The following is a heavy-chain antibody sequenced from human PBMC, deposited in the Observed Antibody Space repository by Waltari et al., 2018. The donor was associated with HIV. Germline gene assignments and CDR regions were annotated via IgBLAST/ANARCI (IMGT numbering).Heavy chain of an antibody. CDR2: IKTKGDGGAT. D-gene: IGHD3-10*01. CDR3: TSEEDYGSGSHFDY. J-gene: IGHJ4*02. CDR1: VFTFNSFW. V-gene: IGHV3-15*01. Sequence: ELQLVESGGHLLKPGGCLRLSCSASVFTFNSFWMNWVRQAAGKGLGWVGRIKTKGDGGATDYAAAVKGRFTISRDDSKNTVYLQMNSLKIEDTAVYYCTSEEDYGSGSHFDYWGQGTLVTVSS.